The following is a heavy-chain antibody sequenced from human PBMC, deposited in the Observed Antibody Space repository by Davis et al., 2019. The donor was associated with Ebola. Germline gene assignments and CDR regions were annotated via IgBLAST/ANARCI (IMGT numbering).Heavy chain of an antibody. CDR3: ARGGRVDSVTTSHFDY. Sequence: ASVKVSCKASGYTFTSYYMHWVRQAPGQGLEWMGIINPSGGSTSYAQKFQGRVTMTRDTSTSTVYMELSSLRSEDTAVYYCARGGRVDSVTTSHFDYWGQGTLVTVSS. D-gene: IGHD4-17*01. J-gene: IGHJ4*02. CDR2: INPSGGST. V-gene: IGHV1-46*01. CDR1: GYTFTSYY.